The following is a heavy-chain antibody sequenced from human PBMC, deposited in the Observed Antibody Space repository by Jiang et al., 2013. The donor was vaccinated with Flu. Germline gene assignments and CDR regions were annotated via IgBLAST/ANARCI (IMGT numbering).Heavy chain of an antibody. Sequence: LLKPSETLSLTCTVSGGSISSYYWSWIRQPPGKGLEWIGYIYYSGSTNYNPSLKSRVTISVDTSKNQFSLKLSSVTAADTAVYYCARTNYGGVVDYWGQGTLVTVSS. CDR1: GGSISSYY. CDR3: ARTNYGGVVDY. V-gene: IGHV4-59*01. D-gene: IGHD4-23*01. J-gene: IGHJ4*02. CDR2: IYYSGST.